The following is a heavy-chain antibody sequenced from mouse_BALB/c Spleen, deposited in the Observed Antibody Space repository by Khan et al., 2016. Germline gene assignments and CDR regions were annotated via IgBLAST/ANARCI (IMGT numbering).Heavy chain of an antibody. J-gene: IGHJ4*01. D-gene: IGHD6-1*01. CDR1: GYTFTTAG. CDR2: INTHSGVP. Sequence: QIQLVQSGPELKKPGETVRISCKASGYTFTTAGMQWVQKMPGKGLKWIGWINTHSGVPQYAEDFKGRFAFSLETSASTAYLQICNLKNEETATYFCGREPDAMDYWGQGTAVTVSS. CDR3: GREPDAMDY. V-gene: IGHV9-4*02.